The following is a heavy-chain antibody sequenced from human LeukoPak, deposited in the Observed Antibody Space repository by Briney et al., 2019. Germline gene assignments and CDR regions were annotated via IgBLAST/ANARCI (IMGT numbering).Heavy chain of an antibody. CDR2: INPNSGGT. D-gene: IGHD3-22*01. CDR1: GYTFTGYY. V-gene: IGHV1-2*02. CDR3: ARDDPHYYDSSGVDY. J-gene: IGHJ4*02. Sequence: ASVKVSCKASGYTFTGYYMHWVRQAPGQGLEWMGWINPNSGGTNYAQKFQGRVTMTRDTSISTAYMELSRLRSDDTAVYYCARDDPHYYDSSGVDYWGQGTLVTVSS.